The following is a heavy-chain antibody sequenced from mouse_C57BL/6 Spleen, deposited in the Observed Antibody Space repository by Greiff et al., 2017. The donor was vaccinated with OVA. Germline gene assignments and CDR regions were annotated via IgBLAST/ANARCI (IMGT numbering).Heavy chain of an antibody. J-gene: IGHJ4*01. CDR2: IYPGSGNT. CDR1: GYSFTSYY. Sequence: QVQLKESGPELVKPGASVKISCKASGYSFTSYYIHWVKQRPGQGLEWIGWIYPGSGNTKYNEKFKGKATLTADTSSSTAYMQLSSLTSEDSAVYYCASRRNYAMDYWGQGTSVTVSS. CDR3: ASRRNYAMDY. V-gene: IGHV1-66*01.